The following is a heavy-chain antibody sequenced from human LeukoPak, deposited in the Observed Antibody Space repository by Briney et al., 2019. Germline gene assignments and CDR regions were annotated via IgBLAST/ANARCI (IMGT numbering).Heavy chain of an antibody. Sequence: GESLKISCTGSGYSFTNYWIGWVRQMPGKGLEWMGIIYPGDSDTRYSPSFQGHVTISANKSITTAYVQWSSLKASDTAMYYCARSWVAGYGTVLDLWGQGTLVTVSS. CDR2: IYPGDSDT. J-gene: IGHJ5*02. CDR1: GYSFTNYW. D-gene: IGHD6-19*01. CDR3: ARSWVAGYGTVLDL. V-gene: IGHV5-51*01.